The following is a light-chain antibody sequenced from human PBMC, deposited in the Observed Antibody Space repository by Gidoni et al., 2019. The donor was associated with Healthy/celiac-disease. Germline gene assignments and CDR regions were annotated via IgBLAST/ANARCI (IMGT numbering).Light chain of an antibody. J-gene: IGKJ5*01. V-gene: IGKV4-1*01. CDR2: WAS. CDR1: QSVLYSSNNKNY. CDR3: QQYYSTPPIT. Sequence: DIVMTPSPDSPAVPLGERATINCKSSQSVLYSSNNKNYLAWYQQKPGQPPKLLIYWASTRESGVPDRFSGSGSGTDFTLTISSLQAEDVAVYYCQQYYSTPPITFGQGTRLEIK.